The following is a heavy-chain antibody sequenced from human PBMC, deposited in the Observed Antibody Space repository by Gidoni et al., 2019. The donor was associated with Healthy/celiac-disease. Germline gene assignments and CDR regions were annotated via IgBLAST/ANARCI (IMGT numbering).Heavy chain of an antibody. CDR3: AKVEEYSSGFPDLDY. CDR1: GFTFSSYA. D-gene: IGHD6-19*01. J-gene: IGHJ4*02. V-gene: IGHV3-23*04. CDR2: ICGRGGST. Sequence: VQVVASGGGLVRPGGSLRLSCAASGFTFSSYAMSWVRQAPGKGLEWVSGICGRGGSTYYADSVKGRFTISRDNSKTTLYLQMNSLRAEDTAVYSFAKVEEYSSGFPDLDYWGQGTLVTVSS.